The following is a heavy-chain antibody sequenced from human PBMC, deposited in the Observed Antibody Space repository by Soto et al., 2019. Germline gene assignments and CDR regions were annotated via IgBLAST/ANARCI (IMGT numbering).Heavy chain of an antibody. CDR3: ARDPNDPTLYYYYGMDV. CDR1: GFTFSSYA. CDR2: ISYDGSNK. Sequence: GGSLRLSCAASGFTFSSYAMHWVRQAPGKGLEWVAVISYDGSNKYYADSVKGRFTISRDNSKNTLYLQMNSLRAEDTAVYYCARDPNDPTLYYYYGMDVWGQGTTVTVSS. D-gene: IGHD1-1*01. V-gene: IGHV3-30-3*01. J-gene: IGHJ6*02.